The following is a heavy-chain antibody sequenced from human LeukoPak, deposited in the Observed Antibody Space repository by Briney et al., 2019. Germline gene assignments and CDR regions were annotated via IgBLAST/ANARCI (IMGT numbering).Heavy chain of an antibody. D-gene: IGHD5-18*01. V-gene: IGHV4-59*11. CDR1: GASISIHY. CDR2: IYYSGST. J-gene: IGHJ4*02. Sequence: SETLSLTCTVSGASISIHYWSWIRQPPGKGLEWIGYIYYSGSTNYNPSLKSRVTISIDTSKNQFSLKLSSATAADTAVYYCARGGAMVNYWGQGTLVTVSS. CDR3: ARGGAMVNY.